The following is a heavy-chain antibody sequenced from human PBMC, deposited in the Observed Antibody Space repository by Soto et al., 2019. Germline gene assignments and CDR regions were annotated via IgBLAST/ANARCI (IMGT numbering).Heavy chain of an antibody. J-gene: IGHJ6*02. V-gene: IGHV4-59*01. D-gene: IGHD3-22*01. CDR1: GGSISSYY. CDR2: IYYSGST. Sequence: SETLSLTCTASGGSISSYYWSWIRQPPGKGLEWIGYIYYSGSTNYSPSLKSRVTISVDTSKNQFSLKLSSVTAADTAGYYCARDASSMIVGGNYYGMDVWGQGTTVTVSS. CDR3: ARDASSMIVGGNYYGMDV.